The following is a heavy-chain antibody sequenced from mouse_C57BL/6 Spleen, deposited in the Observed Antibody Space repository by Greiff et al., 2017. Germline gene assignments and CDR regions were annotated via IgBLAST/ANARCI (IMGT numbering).Heavy chain of an antibody. CDR3: ANPRAMDY. D-gene: IGHD2-10*02. Sequence: VQLQESGPELVKPGASVKISCKASGYAFSSSWMNWVKQRPGTGLEWIGRIYPGDGDTNYNGKFKGKATLTADKSSSTAYMQLSSLTSDDSAVYFCANPRAMDYWGQGTSVTVSS. J-gene: IGHJ4*01. CDR1: GYAFSSSW. V-gene: IGHV1-82*01. CDR2: IYPGDGDT.